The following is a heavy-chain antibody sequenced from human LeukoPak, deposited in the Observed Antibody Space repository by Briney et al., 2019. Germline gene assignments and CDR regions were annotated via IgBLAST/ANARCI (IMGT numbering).Heavy chain of an antibody. CDR2: INHSGST. Sequence: TSETLSLTCAVYGGSFSGYYWSWIRQPPGKGLEWIGEINHSGSTNYNPSLKSRVTISVDTSKNQFSLKLSSVTAADTAVYYCAREVTGGAKGGFDYWGQGTLVTVSS. V-gene: IGHV4-34*01. CDR1: GGSFSGYY. CDR3: AREVTGGAKGGFDY. D-gene: IGHD3-16*01. J-gene: IGHJ4*02.